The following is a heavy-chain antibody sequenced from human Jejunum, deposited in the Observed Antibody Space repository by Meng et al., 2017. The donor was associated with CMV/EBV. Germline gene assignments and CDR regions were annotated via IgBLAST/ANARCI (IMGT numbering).Heavy chain of an antibody. J-gene: IGHJ4*02. Sequence: LEESGPELVKPSETLSLTCTVSGASITSSGYYWGWIRQPPGRGLEWIGSVYYTGRTYYSASVQSRLTISVDASNNQLSLKLTSLTAADTALYYCARGAEDTTGFYHHYFDYCGQGTLVTVSS. CDR3: ARGAEDTTGFYHHYFDY. CDR1: GASITSSGYY. V-gene: IGHV4-39*07. D-gene: IGHD2/OR15-2a*01. CDR2: VYYTGRT.